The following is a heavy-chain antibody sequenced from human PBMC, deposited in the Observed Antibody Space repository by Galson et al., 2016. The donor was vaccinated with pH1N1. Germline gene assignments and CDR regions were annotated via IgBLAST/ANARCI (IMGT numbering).Heavy chain of an antibody. CDR1: GGTFSSFG. CDR3: ARSPGYMVTALDN. J-gene: IGHJ4*01. V-gene: IGHV1-69*13. Sequence: SVKVSCKASGGTFSSFGISWVRQAPGQGLGWMGGIIGMFAKTNYAQKFQGRVTITADELTSTAYMDLSSLTSEDTAVYYCARSPGYMVTALDNWGHGTLVTVS. CDR2: IIGMFAKT. D-gene: IGHD2-21*02.